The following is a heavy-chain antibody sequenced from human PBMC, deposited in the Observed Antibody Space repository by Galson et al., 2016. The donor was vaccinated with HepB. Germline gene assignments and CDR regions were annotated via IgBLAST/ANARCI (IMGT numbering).Heavy chain of an antibody. J-gene: IGHJ6*02. V-gene: IGHV1-2*02. Sequence: SVKGSCKASGYTFSGYYIHWVRQAPGQGLEWMGWINPISGGTNYAQDFQGRVTMTRDTSISTAYMDLSSLRSDDTAVYYCARGGCSSPSCYDGYYGMDVWGQGTTVTVAS. CDR3: ARGGCSSPSCYDGYYGMDV. CDR1: GYTFSGYY. CDR2: INPISGGT. D-gene: IGHD2-2*01.